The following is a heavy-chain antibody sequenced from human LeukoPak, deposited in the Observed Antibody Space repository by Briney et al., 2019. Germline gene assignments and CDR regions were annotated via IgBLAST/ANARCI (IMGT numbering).Heavy chain of an antibody. V-gene: IGHV3-73*01. CDR2: IKGKANSYAT. CDR3: TRYEETTSVPFDY. CDR1: GFTFSGSA. J-gene: IGHJ4*02. D-gene: IGHD4-17*01. Sequence: PGGSLRLSCAASGFTFSGSAMYWVRQASGKGLEWVGRIKGKANSYATAYAASVKGRFTIARDDSKHTAYLQMNSLKTGDTAVYYCTRYEETTSVPFDYWGQGTLVTVSS.